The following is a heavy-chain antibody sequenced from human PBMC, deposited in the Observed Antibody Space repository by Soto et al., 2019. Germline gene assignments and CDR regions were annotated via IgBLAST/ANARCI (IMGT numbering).Heavy chain of an antibody. J-gene: IGHJ6*02. D-gene: IGHD3-16*01. Sequence: QVQLVQSGAEVKKPGSSVKVSCKASGGTFSSYAISWVRQAPGQGLEWMGGIIPIFGTADYAQKFQGRVAITADASASTAYMELSSLRSEDTAVYYCASAWGPSYYSGMDVWGQGTTVTVSS. CDR2: IIPIFGTA. V-gene: IGHV1-69*12. CDR1: GGTFSSYA. CDR3: ASAWGPSYYSGMDV.